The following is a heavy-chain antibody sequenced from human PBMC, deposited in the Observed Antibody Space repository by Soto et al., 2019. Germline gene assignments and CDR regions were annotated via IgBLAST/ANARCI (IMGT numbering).Heavy chain of an antibody. D-gene: IGHD4-17*01. CDR1: GFTFSDYY. CDR2: ISSSGSTI. Sequence: PGGSLRLSCAASGFTFSDYYMSWIRQAPGKGLEWVSYISSSGSTIYYADSVKGRITISRDNAKNSLYLQMNSLRAEDTAVYYFARQGGGPDHGDYDNYYYYMDVWGKGTTVTVS. CDR3: ARQGGGPDHGDYDNYYYYMDV. V-gene: IGHV3-11*01. J-gene: IGHJ6*03.